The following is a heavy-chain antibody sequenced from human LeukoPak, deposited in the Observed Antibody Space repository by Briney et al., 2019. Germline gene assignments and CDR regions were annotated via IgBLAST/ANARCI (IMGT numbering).Heavy chain of an antibody. CDR3: ARPWGVGAPFDP. J-gene: IGHJ5*02. V-gene: IGHV4-39*01. D-gene: IGHD1-26*01. CDR1: NGSITTNSYY. CDR2: IFHSGST. Sequence: PSETLSLTCTVSNGSITTNSYYWGWIRQPPGKGLEWIGTIFHSGSTYYNPSLKSRVTITVDTSKNQFSLNPNSVTSADTAVYYCARPWGVGAPFDPWGPGTLVTVSS.